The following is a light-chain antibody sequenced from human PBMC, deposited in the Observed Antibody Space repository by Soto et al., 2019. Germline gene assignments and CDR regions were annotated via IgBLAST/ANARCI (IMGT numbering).Light chain of an antibody. J-gene: IGKJ4*01. V-gene: IGKV1-5*03. CDR3: QQYETYPLT. CDR1: QSISSW. CDR2: KAS. Sequence: DIQLTQSPSTLSASVGDRVTITCRASQSISSWLAWYQQKPGKAPKLLVYKASSLESGVPSRFSGSGSGTEFTLTMSTLQPDDFATYYCQQYETYPLTFGGGTKVEIK.